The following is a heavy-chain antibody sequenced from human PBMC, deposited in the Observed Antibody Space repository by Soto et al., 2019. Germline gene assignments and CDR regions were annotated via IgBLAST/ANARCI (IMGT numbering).Heavy chain of an antibody. V-gene: IGHV5-10-1*04. CDR1: GYSFTRYW. D-gene: IGHD6-6*01. CDR3: ARTRSFSLGFYYDGMDV. Sequence: GESLKTSRNGSGYSFTRYWISWVRQMPGKGLEWMGRIEPYDSYTIYSPSFQGQVTISADKSLRTAYLQWTSLKASDTALYYCARTRSFSLGFYYDGMDVWGQGTTVTVSS. J-gene: IGHJ6*02. CDR2: IEPYDSYT.